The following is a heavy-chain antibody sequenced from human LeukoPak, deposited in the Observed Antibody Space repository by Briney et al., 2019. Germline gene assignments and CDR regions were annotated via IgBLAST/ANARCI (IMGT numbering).Heavy chain of an antibody. CDR3: ARDMAYYDFWSGYSEAHYFDY. V-gene: IGHV1-2*02. CDR1: GYTFTGYY. Sequence: ASVKVSCKASGYTFTGYYMHWVRQAPGQGLEWMGWIDPNSGGTNYAQKFQGRVTMTRDTSISTAYMELSRLRSDGTAVYYCARDMAYYDFWSGYSEAHYFDYWGQGTLVTVSS. J-gene: IGHJ4*02. D-gene: IGHD3-3*01. CDR2: IDPNSGGT.